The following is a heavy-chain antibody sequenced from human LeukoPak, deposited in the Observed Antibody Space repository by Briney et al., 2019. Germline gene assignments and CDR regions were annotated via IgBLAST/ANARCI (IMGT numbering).Heavy chain of an antibody. CDR2: INSDGSST. CDR1: GFTFSSYW. CDR3: ARSVEWELLWYDAFDI. Sequence: GGSLRLSCAASGFTFSSYWMHWVRPAPGKGLVWVSRINSDGSSTSYADSVKGRFTISRDNAKNTLYLQMNSLRAEDTAVYYCARSVEWELLWYDAFDIWGQGTMVTVSS. J-gene: IGHJ3*02. V-gene: IGHV3-74*01. D-gene: IGHD1-26*01.